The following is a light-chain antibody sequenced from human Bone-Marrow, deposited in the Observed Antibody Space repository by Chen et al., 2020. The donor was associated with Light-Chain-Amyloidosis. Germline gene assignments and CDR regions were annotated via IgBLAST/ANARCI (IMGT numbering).Light chain of an antibody. Sequence: NFILTQPHSVSESPGKTVIISCTRSSGSIATNYVQWYQHPPGSSPTTVIYEDDQRPSGVTDRFSGSIDRSSNSASLTISGRKTEDEADYYCQSYQGSSQGVFGGGTKLTVL. V-gene: IGLV6-57*01. CDR1: SGSIATNY. CDR3: QSYQGSSQGV. CDR2: EDD. J-gene: IGLJ3*02.